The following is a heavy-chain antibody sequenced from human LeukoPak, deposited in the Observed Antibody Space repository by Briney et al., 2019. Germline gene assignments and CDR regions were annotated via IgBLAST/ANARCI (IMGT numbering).Heavy chain of an antibody. CDR1: GYTFTGYY. CDR2: INPNSGGT. Sequence: GASVKVSCKASGYTFTGYYTHWVRQAPGQGLEWMGWINPNSGGTNYAQKFQGRVTMTRDTSISTAYMELSRLRSDDTAVYYCARENTYYYGSGSLDWGQGTLVTVSS. V-gene: IGHV1-2*02. J-gene: IGHJ4*02. CDR3: ARENTYYYGSGSLD. D-gene: IGHD3-10*01.